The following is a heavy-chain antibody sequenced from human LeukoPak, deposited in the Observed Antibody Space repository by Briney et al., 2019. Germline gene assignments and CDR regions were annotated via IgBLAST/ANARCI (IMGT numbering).Heavy chain of an antibody. CDR3: ARGYFVRNDY. CDR2: INWNGGST. J-gene: IGHJ4*02. D-gene: IGHD3-10*02. CDR1: GFTLEDYG. V-gene: IGHV3-20*04. Sequence: PGGSLRLSCVASGFTLEDYGMSWVRQAPGKGLEWVSGINWNGGSTGYADSVKGRFTISRDNAKNSLYLQTNSLRAEDTALYYCARGYFVRNDYWGQGTLVTVSS.